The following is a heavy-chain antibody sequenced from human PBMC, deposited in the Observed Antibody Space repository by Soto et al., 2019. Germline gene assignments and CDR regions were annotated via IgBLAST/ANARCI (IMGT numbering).Heavy chain of an antibody. CDR2: ISYDGSNK. Sequence: QVQLVESGGGVVQPGRALRLSCAASGFTFSSYGMHWVRQAPGKGLEWVAVISYDGSNKYYADSVKGRFTISRGNSKNTLYLQMNSLRAEDTAVYYCAKDHVWHYYDSSGYPAHYYYYGMDVWGQGTTVTVSS. CDR3: AKDHVWHYYDSSGYPAHYYYYGMDV. D-gene: IGHD3-22*01. J-gene: IGHJ6*02. CDR1: GFTFSSYG. V-gene: IGHV3-30*18.